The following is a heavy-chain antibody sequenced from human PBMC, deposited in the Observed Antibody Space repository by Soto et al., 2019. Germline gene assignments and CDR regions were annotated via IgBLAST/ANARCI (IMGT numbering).Heavy chain of an antibody. Sequence: VQLVESGGGLVKPGGSLRLSCAASGFTFSSYSMNWVRQAPGKGLEWVSSISSSSSYIYYADSVKGRFTISRDNAKSSLYLRMYSLRVEDTAVCYCARLCSGGSCYYAFDICAHGTMVTVSS. CDR2: ISSSSSYI. J-gene: IGHJ3*02. CDR1: GFTFSSYS. V-gene: IGHV3-21*01. CDR3: ARLCSGGSCYYAFDI. D-gene: IGHD2-15*01.